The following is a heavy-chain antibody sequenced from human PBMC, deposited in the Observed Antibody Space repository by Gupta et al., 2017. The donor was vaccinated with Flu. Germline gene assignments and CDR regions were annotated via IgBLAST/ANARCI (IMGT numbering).Heavy chain of an antibody. Sequence: MSWVRQAPGKGLEWVGRIKSKTDGGTTDYAAPVKGRFTISRDDSKNTLYLQMNSLKTEDTAVYYCTTFLDTAMDAREGSGYWGQGTLVTVSS. J-gene: IGHJ4*02. CDR3: TTFLDTAMDAREGSGY. CDR2: IKSKTDGGTT. D-gene: IGHD5-18*01. V-gene: IGHV3-15*01.